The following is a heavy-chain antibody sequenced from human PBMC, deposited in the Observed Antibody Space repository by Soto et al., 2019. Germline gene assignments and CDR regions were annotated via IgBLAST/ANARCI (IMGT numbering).Heavy chain of an antibody. Sequence: QVQLQQWGAGLLKPSETLSLTCAVYGGSFSGYYWSWIRQPPGKGLDWIGEINHSGSTNYNPSLKSRVTISVDTSKNQFSLKLSSVTAADTAVYYCARGRRYCSSTSCYSMVRYFQHWGQGTLVTVSS. CDR2: INHSGST. V-gene: IGHV4-34*01. J-gene: IGHJ1*01. CDR1: GGSFSGYY. D-gene: IGHD2-2*01. CDR3: ARGRRYCSSTSCYSMVRYFQH.